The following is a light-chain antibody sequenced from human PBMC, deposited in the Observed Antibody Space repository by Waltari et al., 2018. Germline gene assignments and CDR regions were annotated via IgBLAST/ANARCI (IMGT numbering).Light chain of an antibody. Sequence: QSALTQPRSVSGSPGQAVTISCPGTSSDVGGYNHVSWYQQHPGKVPKLMFYDVNKRSSGVPDRFSGSKSGNTASLTISGLQLEDEADYYCWSYAGSNSWVFGGGTQLTVL. J-gene: IGLJ2*01. CDR3: WSYAGSNSWV. V-gene: IGLV2-11*01. CDR2: DVN. CDR1: SSDVGGYNH.